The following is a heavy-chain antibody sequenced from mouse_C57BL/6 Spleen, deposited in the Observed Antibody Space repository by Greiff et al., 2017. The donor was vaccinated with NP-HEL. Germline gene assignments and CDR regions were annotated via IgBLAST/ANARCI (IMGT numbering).Heavy chain of an antibody. CDR2: IWSGGST. CDR1: GFSLTSYG. CDR3: ARVGSGPHYYAMDY. J-gene: IGHJ4*01. Sequence: QVQLQQSGPGLVQPSQSLSITCTVSGFSLTSYGVHWVRQSPGKGLEWLGVIWSGGSTDYNAAFISRLSISKDNSKSQVFFKMNSLQADDTAIYYCARVGSGPHYYAMDYWGQGTSVTVSS. D-gene: IGHD1-1*02. V-gene: IGHV2-2*01.